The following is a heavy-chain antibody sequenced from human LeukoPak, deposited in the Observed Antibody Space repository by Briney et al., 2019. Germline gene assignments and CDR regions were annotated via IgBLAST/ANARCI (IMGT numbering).Heavy chain of an antibody. CDR2: INPNSGGT. V-gene: IGHV1-2*02. CDR3: ARDLYGGTSATFDY. D-gene: IGHD4-23*01. J-gene: IGHJ4*02. Sequence: GASVKVSCKASGYTFTGYYMHWVRQAPGQGLEWMGWINPNSGGTYYAQKFQGRVTMTSDTSISTAYMELSRLRSDSTAVYYCARDLYGGTSATFDYWGQGTLVTVSS. CDR1: GYTFTGYY.